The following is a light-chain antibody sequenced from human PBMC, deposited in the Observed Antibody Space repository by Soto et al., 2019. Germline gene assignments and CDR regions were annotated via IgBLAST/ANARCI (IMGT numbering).Light chain of an antibody. CDR1: SSDVGNYNR. J-gene: IGLJ2*01. V-gene: IGLV2-18*02. Sequence: QSALTQPPSVSGSPGQSVTISCTGTSSDVGNYNRVSWYQQPPGTAPILMIYEVSNRPSGVPDRFSGSKSGNTASLTISGLQAEDEADYYCSSFTSSSTVVFGGGTKLTVL. CDR2: EVS. CDR3: SSFTSSSTVV.